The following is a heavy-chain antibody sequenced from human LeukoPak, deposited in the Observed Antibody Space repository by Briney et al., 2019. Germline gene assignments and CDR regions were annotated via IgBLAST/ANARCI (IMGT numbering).Heavy chain of an antibody. Sequence: GRSLRLSCAASGFTFSSYGMHWVRQAPGKGLEWVAVISYDGSNKYYADSVKGRFTISRDNSKNTLYLQMNSLRAEDTAVYYWGGSGGGYLDYWGQGTLVTVSS. J-gene: IGHJ4*02. CDR2: ISYDGSNK. V-gene: IGHV3-30*03. CDR1: GFTFSSYG. CDR3: GGSGGGYLDY. D-gene: IGHD3-10*01.